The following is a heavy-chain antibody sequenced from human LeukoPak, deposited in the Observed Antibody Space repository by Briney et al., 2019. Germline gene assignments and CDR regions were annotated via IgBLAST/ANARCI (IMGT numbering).Heavy chain of an antibody. CDR1: GGSISSGGYY. J-gene: IGHJ5*02. D-gene: IGHD1-14*01. CDR2: IYYSGST. CDR3: ARVRYQSGWFDP. Sequence: SETLSLTCTVSGGSISSGGYYWSWLRQHPGKGLEWIGYIYYSGSTYYNPSLKSRVTISVDTSKNQFSLKLSSVTAADTAVYYCARVRYQSGWFDPWGQGTLVTVSS. V-gene: IGHV4-31*03.